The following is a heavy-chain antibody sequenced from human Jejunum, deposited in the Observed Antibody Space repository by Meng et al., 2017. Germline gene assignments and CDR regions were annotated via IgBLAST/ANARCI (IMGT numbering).Heavy chain of an antibody. CDR2: IYWDNDK. CDR3: AHRLAYSTNYNVGWFDP. D-gene: IGHD6-13*01. J-gene: IGHJ5*02. CDR1: GFSLNTRGVG. Sequence: QYTLKESGPTLLKPTQTLTLTCTFSGFSLNTRGVGVGWIRQPPGKALECLALIYWDNDKRYNPSLKNRLTITKDTSRNQVVLTMTNMDPVDTATYFCAHRLAYSTNYNVGWFDPWGQGTLVTVSS. V-gene: IGHV2-5*02.